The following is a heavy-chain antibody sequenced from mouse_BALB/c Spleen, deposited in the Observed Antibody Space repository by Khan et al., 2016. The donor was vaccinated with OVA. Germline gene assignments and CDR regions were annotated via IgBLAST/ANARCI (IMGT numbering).Heavy chain of an antibody. V-gene: IGHV5-15*02. Sequence: EVELVESGGGLVQPGGSRKLPCAASGFTFSDYGLAWVRQAPGKGPAWVAFISSLAYSIYYADTVTGRFTISRENAKNTLYLEMSSLRSEDTAMYYCARSWAMDYWGQGTSVTVSS. CDR2: ISSLAYSI. J-gene: IGHJ4*01. CDR1: GFTFSDYG. CDR3: ARSWAMDY.